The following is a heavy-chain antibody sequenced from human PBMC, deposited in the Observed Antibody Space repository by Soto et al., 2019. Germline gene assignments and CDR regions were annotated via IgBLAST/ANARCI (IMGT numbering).Heavy chain of an antibody. CDR3: ARDLSLPTDDYYYYYMDV. CDR2: IIPILGIA. J-gene: IGHJ6*03. D-gene: IGHD3-16*02. CDR1: GGTFSSYT. Sequence: SVKVSCKASGGTFSSYTISWVRQAPGQGLEWMGRIIPILGIANYAQKFQGRVTITADKSTSTAYMELSSLRSEDTAVYYCARDLSLPTDDYYYYYMDVWGKGTTVTVSS. V-gene: IGHV1-69*04.